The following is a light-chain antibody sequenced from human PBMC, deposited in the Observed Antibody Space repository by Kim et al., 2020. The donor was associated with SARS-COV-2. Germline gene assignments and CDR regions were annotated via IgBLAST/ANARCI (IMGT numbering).Light chain of an antibody. J-gene: IGLJ2*01. Sequence: SSELTQDPAVSVALGQTVRITCQGDSLRSNYATWYQQKPGQAPILVIYGKNNRPSGIPDRFSGSSSGNTVSLTITGTQAGDEADYYCNSRDSNDNVVFGGGTQLTVL. CDR3: NSRDSNDNVV. CDR2: GKN. V-gene: IGLV3-19*01. CDR1: SLRSNY.